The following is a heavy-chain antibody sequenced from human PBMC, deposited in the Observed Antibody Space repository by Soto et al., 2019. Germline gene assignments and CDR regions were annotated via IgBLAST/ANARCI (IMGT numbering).Heavy chain of an antibody. Sequence: PSETLSLTCNVSGASVSHGYWSWIRQPPGKGLEWIGFMYFGGSFNYNPSLTSRATISVETSKNQFSLKLTSVNAADTAVYYCTRGGDAYKNGHWGQGTLVTVSS. V-gene: IGHV4-59*02. J-gene: IGHJ4*02. CDR1: GASVSHGY. CDR3: TRGGDAYKNGH. D-gene: IGHD2-21*01. CDR2: MYFGGSF.